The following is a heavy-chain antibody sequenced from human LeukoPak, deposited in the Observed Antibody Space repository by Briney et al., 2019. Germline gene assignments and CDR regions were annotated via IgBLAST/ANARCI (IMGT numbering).Heavy chain of an antibody. CDR1: GYTFTSYG. CDR2: ISAYNGNT. CDR3: ARDILVVPAAHDAFDI. V-gene: IGHV1-18*01. J-gene: IGHJ3*02. D-gene: IGHD2-2*01. Sequence: ASVKVSCKASGYTFTSYGISWVRQAPGQGLEWMGWISAYNGNTNYAQKLQGRVTMTTDTSTSTAYMGLRSLRSDDTAVYYCARDILVVPAAHDAFDIWGQGTMVTVSS.